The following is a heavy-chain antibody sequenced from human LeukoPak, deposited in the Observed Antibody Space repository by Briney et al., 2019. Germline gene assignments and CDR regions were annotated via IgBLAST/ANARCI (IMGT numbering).Heavy chain of an antibody. CDR1: GYTFTGYY. CDR2: INPNSGGT. J-gene: IGHJ6*03. CDR3: AREVAVAGPYYMDV. Sequence: ASVKVSCKASGYTFTGYYMHWVRQAPGQGLEWMGWINPNSGGTNYAQKFQGRVTMTRDTSISTAYMELSRLRSDDTAVYYCAREVAVAGPYYMDVWGKGTTVTISS. V-gene: IGHV1-2*02. D-gene: IGHD6-19*01.